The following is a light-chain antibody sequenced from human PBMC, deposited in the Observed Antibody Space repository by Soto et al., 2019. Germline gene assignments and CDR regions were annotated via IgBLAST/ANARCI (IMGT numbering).Light chain of an antibody. J-gene: IGKJ3*01. CDR3: QQANSFPLT. Sequence: DIQMTQSPSSVSASVGDRVTITCRASQGIGSWLGWYQQKPGKAPKLLIYAAASRQSGVPSRFSATFSGTEFTLTISSLQPEDLATYFCQQANSFPLTFGPGTKVDLK. CDR2: AAA. V-gene: IGKV1-12*01. CDR1: QGIGSW.